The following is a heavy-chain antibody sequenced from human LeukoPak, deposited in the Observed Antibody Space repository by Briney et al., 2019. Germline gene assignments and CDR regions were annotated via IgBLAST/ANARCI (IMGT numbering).Heavy chain of an antibody. J-gene: IGHJ4*02. Sequence: QPGGSLRLSCAASGFTFRDYGMHWVRQAPGKGLEWVTFIRYDGSTKYYADSVKGRFSISRDNSKNTLYLQMNSLRTEDTAIYFCAKGKDYYLDYWGQGTLVTVPS. CDR2: IRYDGSTK. CDR3: AKGKDYYLDY. V-gene: IGHV3-30*02. CDR1: GFTFRDYG. D-gene: IGHD3/OR15-3a*01.